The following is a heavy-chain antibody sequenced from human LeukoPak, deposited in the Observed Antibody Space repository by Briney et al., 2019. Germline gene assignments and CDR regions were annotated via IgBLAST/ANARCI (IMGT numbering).Heavy chain of an antibody. Sequence: SETLSLTCTVSGASISSYYWSWIRQPPGKGLEWIGYIYYSASINYNPSLKSRVTISLDTSRNQFSLKLNSVTAADTAVYYCAKSNGYGLVDIWGQGTMVTVSS. D-gene: IGHD3-10*01. CDR3: AKSNGYGLVDI. CDR1: GASISSYY. CDR2: IYYSASI. V-gene: IGHV4-59*12. J-gene: IGHJ3*02.